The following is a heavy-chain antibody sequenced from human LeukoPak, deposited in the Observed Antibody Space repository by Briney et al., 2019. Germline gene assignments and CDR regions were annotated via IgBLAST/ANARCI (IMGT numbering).Heavy chain of an antibody. V-gene: IGHV4-31*03. CDR3: ARTQLLDAFDI. Sequence: SEILSLTCTVSGVSISSGGYYWSWIRQHPGKGLEWIGYIYYSGSTYYNPSLKSRVTISVDTSKNQFSLKLSSVTAADTAVYYCARTQLLDAFDIWGQGTMVTVSS. CDR2: IYYSGST. D-gene: IGHD2-2*01. CDR1: GVSISSGGYY. J-gene: IGHJ3*02.